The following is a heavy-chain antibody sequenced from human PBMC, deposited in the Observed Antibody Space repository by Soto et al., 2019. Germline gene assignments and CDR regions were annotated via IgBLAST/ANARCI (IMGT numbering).Heavy chain of an antibody. CDR1: GGSISSGGYS. CDR2: MYHSGST. Sequence: SETLSLTCAVSGGSISSGGYSWSWIRQPPGKGLEWIGYMYHSGSTYYNPSLKSRVTISIDRSKNQFSLKLSSVTAADTAVYYCARESRIAMVRGVTNWFDPWGQGTLVTVSS. CDR3: ARESRIAMVRGVTNWFDP. V-gene: IGHV4-30-2*01. D-gene: IGHD3-10*01. J-gene: IGHJ5*02.